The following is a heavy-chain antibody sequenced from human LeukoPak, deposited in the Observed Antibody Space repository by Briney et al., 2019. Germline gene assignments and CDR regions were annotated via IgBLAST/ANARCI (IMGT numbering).Heavy chain of an antibody. V-gene: IGHV3-48*01. Sequence: GGSLRLSCAASGFTFSDYSMNWVRQAPGKGPEWISYIGIDSGNTNYADSVKGRFTISGDKAKNSLYLQMNSLRVKDTAVYYCARDYKYAFDNWGQGTLVTVSS. CDR3: ARDYKYAFDN. CDR1: GFTFSDYS. J-gene: IGHJ4*02. CDR2: IGIDSGNT. D-gene: IGHD5-24*01.